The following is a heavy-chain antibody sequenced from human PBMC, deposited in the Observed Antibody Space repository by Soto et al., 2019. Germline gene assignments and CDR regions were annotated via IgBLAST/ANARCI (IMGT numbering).Heavy chain of an antibody. Sequence: QVQLVESGGGVVQPGRSLRLSCAASGFTFSSYAMHWVRQAPGKGLEWVAVISYDGSNKYYADSVKGRFTISRDNSKNTLYLQMNSLRAEDTAVYYCARDQNYGGYFDYWGQGTLVTVSS. J-gene: IGHJ4*02. CDR3: ARDQNYGGYFDY. V-gene: IGHV3-30-3*01. CDR2: ISYDGSNK. D-gene: IGHD4-17*01. CDR1: GFTFSSYA.